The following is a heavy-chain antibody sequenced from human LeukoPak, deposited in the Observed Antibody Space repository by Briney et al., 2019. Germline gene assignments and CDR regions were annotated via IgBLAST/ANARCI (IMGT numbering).Heavy chain of an antibody. J-gene: IGHJ4*02. D-gene: IGHD3-22*01. V-gene: IGHV4-59*08. CDR1: GGSITSYY. CDR3: ASSYYYDGTRYFDY. Sequence: SETLSLTCTVSGGSITSYYWTWIRQPPGKGLECIGYIYYTGSTKSNPSLKSRVTISLDMSKNQFSLKLSSVTAADTVIYYCASSYYYDGTRYFDYWGLGTLVTVSS. CDR2: IYYTGST.